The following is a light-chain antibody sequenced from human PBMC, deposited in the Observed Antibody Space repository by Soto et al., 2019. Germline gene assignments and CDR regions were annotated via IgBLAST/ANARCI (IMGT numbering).Light chain of an antibody. V-gene: IGKV3-20*01. CDR2: GAS. J-gene: IGKJ4*01. Sequence: PGERDTLSCTASQHVTTTYIAWYQQKFGQAPRLLIYGASTRATGTPDRFTGGGFGTDFTLTISRVEPEDFAVYYCQQYDSSFTFGGGTKVEMK. CDR3: QQYDSSFT. CDR1: QHVTTTY.